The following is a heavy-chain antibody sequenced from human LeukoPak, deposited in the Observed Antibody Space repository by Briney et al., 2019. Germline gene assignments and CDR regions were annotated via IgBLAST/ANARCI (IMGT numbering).Heavy chain of an antibody. CDR2: TYYRSKWYN. Sequence: SQTLSLTCAISGDSVSSNSAAWNWIRQSPSRGLEWLGRTYYRSKWYNDYAVSVKSRITINPDTSKNQFSLQLNSVTPEDTAVYYCARVVIDEDSPGPWFDYWGQGTLVTVSS. CDR1: GDSVSSNSAA. V-gene: IGHV6-1*01. CDR3: ARVVIDEDSPGPWFDY. D-gene: IGHD3-22*01. J-gene: IGHJ4*02.